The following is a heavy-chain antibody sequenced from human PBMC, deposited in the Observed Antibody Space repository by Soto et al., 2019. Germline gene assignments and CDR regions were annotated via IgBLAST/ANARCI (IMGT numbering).Heavy chain of an antibody. CDR2: NIPIFGTA. J-gene: IGHJ4*02. CDR3: VSHPAPKYWWYFDY. V-gene: IGHV1-69*12. CDR1: GGTFSSYA. Sequence: QVQLVQSGAEVKKPGSSVKVSCKASGGTFSSYAFSWVRQAPGKGLEWRGGNIPIFGTADYAQKFQGRFTITADESTSTAYMELSSLRSEDTAVYYCVSHPAPKYWWYFDYWGQGTLVTVSS. D-gene: IGHD2-8*02.